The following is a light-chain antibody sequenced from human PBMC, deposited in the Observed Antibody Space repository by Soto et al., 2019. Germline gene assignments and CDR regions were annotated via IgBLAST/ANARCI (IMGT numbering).Light chain of an antibody. CDR3: QSYDSSLSGYV. Sequence: QSALAQPPSVSGAPGQRVTISCTGSSXNIGAGYDVHWYQQLPGTAPKLLIYANTNRPSGVPGRFSGSKSGTSASLAITGLQAEDEADYYCQSYDSSLSGYVFGTGTKVTVL. J-gene: IGLJ1*01. CDR2: ANT. V-gene: IGLV1-40*01. CDR1: SXNIGAGYD.